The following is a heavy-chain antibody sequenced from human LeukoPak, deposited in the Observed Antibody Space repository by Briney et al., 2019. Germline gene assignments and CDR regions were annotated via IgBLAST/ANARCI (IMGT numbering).Heavy chain of an antibody. CDR3: ARADTISDAFDI. J-gene: IGHJ3*02. CDR2: ISAYNGNT. Sequence: ASVKVSCKASGYTFTSYGISWVRQALGQGLEWMGWISAYNGNTNYAQKLQGRVTMTTDTSTSTAYMELRSLRSDDTAMYYCARADTISDAFDIWGQGTMVTVSS. CDR1: GYTFTSYG. D-gene: IGHD3-9*01. V-gene: IGHV1-18*01.